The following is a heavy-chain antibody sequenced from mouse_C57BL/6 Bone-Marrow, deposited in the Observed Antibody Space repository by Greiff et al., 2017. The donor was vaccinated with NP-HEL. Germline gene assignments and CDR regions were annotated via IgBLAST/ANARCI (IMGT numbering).Heavy chain of an antibody. Sequence: QVQLLQSGPELVKPGASVKISCKASGYAFSSSWMNWVKQRPGKGLEWIGRIYPGDGDSNYNGKFKGKATLTADKSSSTAYLQLSSLTSEDSAVYFCARAGKPRYFDVWGTGTTVTVSS. D-gene: IGHD1-1*01. V-gene: IGHV1-82*01. CDR2: IYPGDGDS. J-gene: IGHJ1*03. CDR3: ARAGKPRYFDV. CDR1: GYAFSSSW.